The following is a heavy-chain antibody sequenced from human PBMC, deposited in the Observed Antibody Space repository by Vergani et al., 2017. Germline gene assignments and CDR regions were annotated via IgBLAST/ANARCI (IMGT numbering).Heavy chain of an antibody. CDR3: ARVASSRDDFWRGYLDY. CDR1: GGSISSYY. CDR2: IYYSGST. V-gene: IGHV4-59*01. D-gene: IGHD3-3*01. Sequence: QVQLQQWGPGLVKPSQTLSLPCPVSGGSISSYYWSWIRQPPGKGLEWIGYIYYSGSTNYNPSLKSRVTISVDTSKNQFSLKLSSVTAADTAVYDCARVASSRDDFWRGYLDYWGKGTTVTVSS. J-gene: IGHJ6*04.